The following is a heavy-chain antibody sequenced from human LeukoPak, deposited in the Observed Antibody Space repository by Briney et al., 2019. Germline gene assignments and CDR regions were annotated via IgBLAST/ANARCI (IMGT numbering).Heavy chain of an antibody. D-gene: IGHD2-15*01. CDR1: GYTFTSYG. CDR3: ARAGGYCGRISCPYYFDY. Sequence: GASVKVSCKASGYTFTSYGISWVRQAPGQGLEWMGWISAYGGNTNYAQKLQGRVTMTTDTSTSTAYMELSSLRSEDTAVYYCARAGGYCGRISCPYYFDYWGQGSLVAVSS. J-gene: IGHJ4*02. CDR2: ISAYGGNT. V-gene: IGHV1-18*01.